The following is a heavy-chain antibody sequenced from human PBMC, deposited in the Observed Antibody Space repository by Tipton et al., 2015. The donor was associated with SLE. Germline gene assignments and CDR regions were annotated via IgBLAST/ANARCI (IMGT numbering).Heavy chain of an antibody. V-gene: IGHV4-34*01. CDR2: INHSGST. CDR3: ASLGYSDY. CDR1: GGSFSGYY. Sequence: TLSLTCAVYGGSFSGYYWSWIRQPPGKGLEWIGEINHSGSTNYNPSLKSRVTISVDTSKNQFSLKLSSVTAADTAVYYCASLGYSDYWGQRTLATVSS. J-gene: IGHJ4*02. D-gene: IGHD5-18*01.